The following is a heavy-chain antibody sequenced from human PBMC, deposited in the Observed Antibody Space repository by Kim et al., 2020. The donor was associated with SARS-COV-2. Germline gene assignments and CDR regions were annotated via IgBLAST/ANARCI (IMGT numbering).Heavy chain of an antibody. J-gene: IGHJ4*02. D-gene: IGHD3-9*01. CDR3: ARGLFYDILTGYNPTFYFDY. CDR2: INHSGST. V-gene: IGHV4-34*01. Sequence: SETLSLTCAVYGGSFSGYYWSWIRQPPGKGLEWIGEINHSGSTNYNPSLKSRVTISVDTSKNQFSLKLSSVTAADTAVYYCARGLFYDILTGYNPTFYFDYWGQGTLVTVSS. CDR1: GGSFSGYY.